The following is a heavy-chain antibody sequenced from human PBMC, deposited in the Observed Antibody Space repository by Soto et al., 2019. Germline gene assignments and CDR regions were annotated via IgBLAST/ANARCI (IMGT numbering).Heavy chain of an antibody. J-gene: IGHJ4*02. D-gene: IGHD6-6*01. V-gene: IGHV3-21*06. CDR2: ISSSSSYI. Sequence: SCKASGYTFTGYYVHWVRQAPGKGLEWVSSISSSSSYIHHADSVKGRFTISRDNAKNSLYLQMNSLRAEDTAVYYCARDERRPAYSSSYGSTYYFDYWGQGTLVTVSS. CDR1: GYTFTGYY. CDR3: ARDERRPAYSSSYGSTYYFDY.